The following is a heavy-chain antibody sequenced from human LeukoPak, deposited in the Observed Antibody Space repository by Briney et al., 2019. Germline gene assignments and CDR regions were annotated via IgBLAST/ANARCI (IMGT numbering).Heavy chain of an antibody. CDR2: INPSGGST. Sequence: ASVKVSCKASGYTFTSYYMHWVRQAPGQGLEWMGIINPSGGSTSYAQKFQGRVTMTEDTSTDTAYMELSSLRSEDTAVYYCATTRPFICSSTSCPHKYYYYGTDVWGQGTTVTVSS. D-gene: IGHD2-2*01. J-gene: IGHJ6*02. CDR1: GYTFTSYY. V-gene: IGHV1-46*01. CDR3: ATTRPFICSSTSCPHKYYYYGTDV.